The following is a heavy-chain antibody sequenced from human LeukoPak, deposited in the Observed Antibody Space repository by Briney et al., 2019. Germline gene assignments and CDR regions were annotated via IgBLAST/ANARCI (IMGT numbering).Heavy chain of an antibody. CDR2: ISSSSNTI. Sequence: GGSLRLSCAASGFTFNTYSMNWVRQAPGKGLEWISHISSSSNTIYYADSVKGRFTISRDNAKNSLYLQMNSLRAEDTAVYYCARKGQWELSLKNYGMDVWGQGTTVTVSS. CDR3: ARKGQWELSLKNYGMDV. V-gene: IGHV3-48*04. CDR1: GFTFNTYS. D-gene: IGHD1-26*01. J-gene: IGHJ6*02.